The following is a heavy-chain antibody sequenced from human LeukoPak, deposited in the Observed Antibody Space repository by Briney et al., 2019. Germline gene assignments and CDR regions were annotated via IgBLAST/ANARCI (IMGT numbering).Heavy chain of an antibody. CDR1: GGSISSGGYY. D-gene: IGHD5-24*01. CDR3: ARVTMGSSSGAFDI. V-gene: IGHV4-31*03. CDR2: IYYSGST. J-gene: IGHJ3*02. Sequence: SQTLSLTCTVSGGSISSGGYYWSWIRQHPGKGLEWIGYIYYSGSTYYNASLKSRVTISVDTSKNQFSLKLTSVTAADTAVYYCARVTMGSSSGAFDIWGQGTMVTVSS.